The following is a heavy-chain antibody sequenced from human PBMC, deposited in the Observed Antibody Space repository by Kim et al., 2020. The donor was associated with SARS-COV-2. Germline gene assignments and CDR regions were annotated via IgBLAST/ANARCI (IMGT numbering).Heavy chain of an antibody. V-gene: IGHV3-7*03. CDR2: IKKDGSEK. CDR1: GFTFSNYW. Sequence: GGSLRLSCAVSGFTFSNYWMSWVRQTPGKGLEWVANIKKDGSEKKHVDSVKGRFTISRDNDKNSLYLQMNSLRAEDTAVYYCARVYYYESSGYRYFDYWGQGTLVTVSS. D-gene: IGHD3-22*01. CDR3: ARVYYYESSGYRYFDY. J-gene: IGHJ4*02.